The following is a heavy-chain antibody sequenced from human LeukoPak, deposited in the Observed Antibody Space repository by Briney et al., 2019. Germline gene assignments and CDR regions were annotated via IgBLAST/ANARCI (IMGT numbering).Heavy chain of an antibody. J-gene: IGHJ5*02. Sequence: SETLSLTCTVSGGSISSYYWSWIRQPPGKGLEWIGYFYYSGSTNYNPSLKSRVTISVDTSKNQFSLKLSSVTAADTAVYYCATQQLTKGWFDLWGQGILVSVSS. D-gene: IGHD6-13*01. CDR2: FYYSGST. CDR1: GGSISSYY. V-gene: IGHV4-59*01. CDR3: ATQQLTKGWFDL.